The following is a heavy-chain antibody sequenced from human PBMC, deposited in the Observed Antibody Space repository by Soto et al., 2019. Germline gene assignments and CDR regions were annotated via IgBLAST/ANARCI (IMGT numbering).Heavy chain of an antibody. CDR2: VSPLLGTA. Sequence: QVQLVQSGAEVKKPGSSVKVSCKASGGSFSSYPISWVRQAPGQGLEWMGGVSPLLGTANYAQKFQGRVTITADESTSTAYMELSSLRSEDTAVYYFARVHIVLMRNVLSHNGMDVWGQGTTVTVSS. D-gene: IGHD2-8*01. CDR1: GGSFSSYP. CDR3: ARVHIVLMRNVLSHNGMDV. J-gene: IGHJ6*02. V-gene: IGHV1-69*01.